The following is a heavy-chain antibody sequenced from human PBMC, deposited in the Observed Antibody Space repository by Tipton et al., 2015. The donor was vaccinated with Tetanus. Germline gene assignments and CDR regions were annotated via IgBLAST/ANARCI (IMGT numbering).Heavy chain of an antibody. Sequence: VQLVQSGAEVKKPGASVKVSCKASGYTFTSYGISWVRQAPGQGLEWMGWISAYNGNTNYAQKLQGRVTMTKDTSTSTAYMELRSRRSDDRAVYYCAREETPAAMEGYYYYGMDVWGQGTTVTVSS. J-gene: IGHJ6*02. D-gene: IGHD2-2*01. CDR1: GYTFTSYG. V-gene: IGHV1-18*04. CDR3: AREETPAAMEGYYYYGMDV. CDR2: ISAYNGNT.